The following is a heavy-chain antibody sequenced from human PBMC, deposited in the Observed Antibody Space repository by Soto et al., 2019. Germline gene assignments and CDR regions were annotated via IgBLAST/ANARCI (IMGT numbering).Heavy chain of an antibody. Sequence: SQTLSLTGAISGDSVSSNTASWNWIRQSPSRGLEWLGRTYFRSKRYNDYAVSVKSRIIINPDTSNNQFSLQLNSVTPEDTAVYFCAKGDNLGPKTGYAFDPWGQGIMVTVSS. J-gene: IGHJ5*02. CDR3: AKGDNLGPKTGYAFDP. V-gene: IGHV6-1*01. CDR1: GDSVSSNTAS. D-gene: IGHD5-12*01. CDR2: TYFRSKRYN.